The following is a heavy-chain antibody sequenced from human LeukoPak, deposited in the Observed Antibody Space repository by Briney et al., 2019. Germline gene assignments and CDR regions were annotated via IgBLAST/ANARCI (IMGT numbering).Heavy chain of an antibody. D-gene: IGHD3-10*01. CDR3: ATEAPGSYRFDN. CDR2: VYTDGGTI. V-gene: IGHV1-46*01. CDR1: GNIFTNYH. Sequence: ASVKVPCKASGNIFTNYHLHWVRLAPGRGLEWMGAVYTDGGTITNTRSFQDRVTMTRDVSTRTVYMEPSSLNSEDTAVYYCATEAPGSYRFDNWGQEILVTVSS. J-gene: IGHJ4*02.